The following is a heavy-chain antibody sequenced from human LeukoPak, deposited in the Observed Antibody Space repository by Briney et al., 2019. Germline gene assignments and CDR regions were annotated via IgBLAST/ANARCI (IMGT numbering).Heavy chain of an antibody. V-gene: IGHV3-74*01. CDR2: INSDGSST. CDR3: ARGAFGGLDY. CDR1: GFSFSSSW. J-gene: IGHJ4*02. D-gene: IGHD3-3*01. Sequence: GSLRLSCAASGFSFSSSWMHWVRQAPGKGLVWVSRINSDGSSTDYADSVKGRFTISRDNAKNTLFLQMNSLRAEDTAVYYCARGAFGGLDYWGQGTLVTVSS.